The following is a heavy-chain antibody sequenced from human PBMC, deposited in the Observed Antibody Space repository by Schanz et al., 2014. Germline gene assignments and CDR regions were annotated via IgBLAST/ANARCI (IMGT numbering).Heavy chain of an antibody. CDR2: ISGGGGTT. V-gene: IGHV3-23*01. CDR3: AKGRFGELSAFDI. J-gene: IGHJ3*02. CDR1: TSIFNHAW. Sequence: EVQLLESGGGLVQPGGSLRLSCAASTSIFNHAWMSWVRQAPGKGLEWVSAISGGGGTTYYTDSVKGRFTISRDNSKNTLYLQMNSLRAEDTAVYYCAKGRFGELSAFDIWGQGTMVTDSS. D-gene: IGHD3-10*01.